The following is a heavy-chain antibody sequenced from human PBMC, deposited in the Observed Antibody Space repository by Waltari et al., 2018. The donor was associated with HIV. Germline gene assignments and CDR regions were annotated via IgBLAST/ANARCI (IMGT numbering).Heavy chain of an antibody. D-gene: IGHD3-16*01. V-gene: IGHV3-30*02. J-gene: IGHJ4*02. CDR2: IRFDSIEE. CDR1: EVSFGTFG. Sequence: VRLVESGGGVIQPGGSLRLSCITSEVSFGTFGFHWVRPAPGRGLDCVFFIRFDSIEEFYLESVKSRITVSIDNSKNTLFLQMRGMRVDDTAIYFCAKDFKARGLGPSYIDSWGQGSSVTVSS. CDR3: AKDFKARGLGPSYIDS.